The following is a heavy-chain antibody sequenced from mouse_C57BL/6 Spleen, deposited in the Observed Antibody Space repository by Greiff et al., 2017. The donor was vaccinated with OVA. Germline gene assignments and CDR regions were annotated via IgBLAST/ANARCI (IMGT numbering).Heavy chain of an antibody. J-gene: IGHJ2*01. D-gene: IGHD2-5*01. Sequence: DVHLVESGGGLVKPGGSLKLSCAASGFTFSSYAMSWVRQTPEKRLEWVATISDGGSYTYYPDNVKGRFTISRDNAKNNLYLQMSHLKSEDTAMYYCARDGDYSNYFFDYWGQGTTLTVSS. CDR1: GFTFSSYA. CDR3: ARDGDYSNYFFDY. V-gene: IGHV5-4*01. CDR2: ISDGGSYT.